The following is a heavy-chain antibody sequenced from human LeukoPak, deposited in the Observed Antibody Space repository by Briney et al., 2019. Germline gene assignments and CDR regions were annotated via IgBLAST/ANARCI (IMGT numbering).Heavy chain of an antibody. Sequence: ASVKVSCKASGGTFSSYAIYWVRQAPGQGLEWMGGIIPIFGTANYAQKFQDKVTITADESTSTAYMELSSLRFDDTAVYYCARDYYDSSGYNWFDPWGQGTLVTVSS. J-gene: IGHJ5*02. CDR3: ARDYYDSSGYNWFDP. CDR1: GGTFSSYA. V-gene: IGHV1-69*13. CDR2: IIPIFGTA. D-gene: IGHD3-22*01.